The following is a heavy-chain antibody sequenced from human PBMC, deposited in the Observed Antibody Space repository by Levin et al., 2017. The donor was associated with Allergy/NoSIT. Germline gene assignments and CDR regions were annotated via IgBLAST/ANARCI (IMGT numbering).Heavy chain of an antibody. Sequence: GGSLRLSCAASGFTFSSYAMSWVRQAPGKGLEWVSAISGSGGSTYYADSVKGRFTISRDNSKNTLYLQMNSLRAEDTAVYYCAKDPPPLFGVVIDFDYWGQGTLVTVSS. V-gene: IGHV3-23*01. CDR1: GFTFSSYA. J-gene: IGHJ4*02. CDR3: AKDPPPLFGVVIDFDY. CDR2: ISGSGGST. D-gene: IGHD3-3*01.